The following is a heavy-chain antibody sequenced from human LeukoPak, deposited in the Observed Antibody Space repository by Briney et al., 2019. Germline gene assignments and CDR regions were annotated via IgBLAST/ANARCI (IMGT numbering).Heavy chain of an antibody. Sequence: PSETLSLTCAVYGGSFSGYYWSWIRQPPGKGLEWIGEINHSGSTNYNPSLKSRVTISVDTSKNQFSLKLSSVTAADTAVYYCARGRGYSGYDPVDYWGQGTLVTVSS. V-gene: IGHV4-34*01. D-gene: IGHD5-12*01. CDR3: ARGRGYSGYDPVDY. CDR1: GGSFSGYY. J-gene: IGHJ4*02. CDR2: INHSGST.